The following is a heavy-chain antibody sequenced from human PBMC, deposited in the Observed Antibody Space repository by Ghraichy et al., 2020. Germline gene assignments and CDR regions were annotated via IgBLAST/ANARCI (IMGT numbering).Heavy chain of an antibody. Sequence: SQTLSLTCTVSGGSISSSSYYWGWIRQPPGKGLEWIGSIYYSGSTYYNPSLKSRVTISVDTSKNQFSLKLSSVTAADTAVYYCARLGEGIVGASDSPFDYWGQGTLVTVSS. D-gene: IGHD1-26*01. CDR2: IYYSGST. V-gene: IGHV4-39*01. CDR1: GGSISSSSYY. J-gene: IGHJ4*02. CDR3: ARLGEGIVGASDSPFDY.